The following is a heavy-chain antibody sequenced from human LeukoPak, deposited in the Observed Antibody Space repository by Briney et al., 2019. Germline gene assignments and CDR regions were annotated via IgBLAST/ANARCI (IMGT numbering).Heavy chain of an antibody. CDR3: ARLESGHYYDSSGYYFDAFDI. D-gene: IGHD3-22*01. J-gene: IGHJ3*02. V-gene: IGHV3-64*01. Sequence: GGSLRLSCAASGFTFSSYAMHWVRQAPEKGLEYVAAISYNGGSTYYANSVKGRFTVSRDNSKNTLYLQMGSLRAEDTAVYYCARLESGHYYDSSGYYFDAFDIWGQGTMVTVSS. CDR2: ISYNGGST. CDR1: GFTFSSYA.